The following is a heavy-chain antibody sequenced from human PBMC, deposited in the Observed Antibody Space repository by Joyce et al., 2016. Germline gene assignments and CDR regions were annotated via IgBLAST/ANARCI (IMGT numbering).Heavy chain of an antibody. D-gene: IGHD6-13*01. CDR3: ASSGSSYYVWLDP. V-gene: IGHV1-3*01. CDR2: INVANGDT. Sequence: QVHLVQSGAEVKKPGASVKVSCKASGYSFIGYAMHWVRQAPGQSLVWMGWINVANGDTKYSQGFQDRVTLTKDTSASTAIMELRSLKSEDTAIYYGASSGSSYYVWLDPWGQGTLVAVSS. J-gene: IGHJ5*02. CDR1: GYSFIGYA.